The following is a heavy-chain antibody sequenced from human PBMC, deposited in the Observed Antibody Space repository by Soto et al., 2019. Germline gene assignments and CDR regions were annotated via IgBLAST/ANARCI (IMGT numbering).Heavy chain of an antibody. J-gene: IGHJ4*02. CDR3: ASTPTYYYDSSGYYYFDY. CDR1: SGSISSSNL. V-gene: IGHV4-4*02. Sequence: PSETLSLTCAVSSGSISSSNLWSWVRQPPGKGLEWIGEIYHSGSTNYNPSLKSRVTISVDTSKNQFSLKLSSVTAADTAVYYCASTPTYYYDSSGYYYFDYWGQGTLVTVSS. D-gene: IGHD3-22*01. CDR2: IYHSGST.